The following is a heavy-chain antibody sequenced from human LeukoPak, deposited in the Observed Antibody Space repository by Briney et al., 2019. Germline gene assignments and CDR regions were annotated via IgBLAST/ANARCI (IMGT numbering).Heavy chain of an antibody. CDR3: ARDNEGYDFWSGYNNWFDP. V-gene: IGHV4-4*07. Sequence: SETLSLTCTVSGGSISSYYWSWIRQPAGKGLEWIGRIYTSGSINYNPSLKSRVTMSVDTSKNQFSLKLSSVTAADTAVYYCARDNEGYDFWSGYNNWFDPWGQGTLVTVSS. CDR1: GGSISSYY. J-gene: IGHJ5*02. D-gene: IGHD3-3*01. CDR2: IYTSGSI.